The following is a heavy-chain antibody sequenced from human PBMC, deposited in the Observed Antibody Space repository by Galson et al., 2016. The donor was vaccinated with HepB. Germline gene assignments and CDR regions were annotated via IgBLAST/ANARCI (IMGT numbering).Heavy chain of an antibody. CDR1: GLTFSSYA. CDR3: ASQIVGGTDPTSVAVPSY. D-gene: IGHD1-26*01. J-gene: IGHJ4*02. V-gene: IGHV3-23*01. CDR2: IDDTGTET. Sequence: SLRLSCAVSGLTFSSYAFTWVRQAPGKGLEWVSTIDDTGTETHFAGSVKGRFAISRDKSKKTVYLDMHSLTAEDTSEYFCASQIVGGTDPTSVAVPSYWGQGTLVTVSS.